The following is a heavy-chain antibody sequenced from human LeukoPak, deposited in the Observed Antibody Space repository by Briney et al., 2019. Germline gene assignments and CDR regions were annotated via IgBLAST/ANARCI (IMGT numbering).Heavy chain of an antibody. J-gene: IGHJ4*02. CDR1: GYTFTSYG. D-gene: IGHD3-3*01. CDR3: ARAHYDFWSGYQIDY. CDR2: INPNSGGT. V-gene: IGHV1-2*06. Sequence: ASVKVSCKASGYTFTSYGISWVRQAPGQGLEWMGRINPNSGGTNYAQKFQGRVTMTRDTSISTAYMELSRLRSDDTAVYYCARAHYDFWSGYQIDYWGQGTLVTVSS.